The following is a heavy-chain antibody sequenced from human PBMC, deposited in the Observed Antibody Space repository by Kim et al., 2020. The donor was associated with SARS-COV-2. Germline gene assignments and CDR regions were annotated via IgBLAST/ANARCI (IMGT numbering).Heavy chain of an antibody. CDR2: ISGSGGST. CDR1: GFTFSSYA. D-gene: IGHD3-10*01. CDR3: AKDSWFGELTTNYFDY. V-gene: IGHV3-23*01. J-gene: IGHJ4*02. Sequence: GGSLRLSCAASGFTFSSYAMSWVRQAPGKGLEWVSAISGSGGSTYYADSVKGRFTISRDNSKNTLYLQMNSPRAEDTAVYYCAKDSWFGELTTNYFDYWGQGTLVTVSS.